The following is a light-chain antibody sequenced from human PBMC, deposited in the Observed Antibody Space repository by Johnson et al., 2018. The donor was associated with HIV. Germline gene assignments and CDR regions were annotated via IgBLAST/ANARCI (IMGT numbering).Light chain of an antibody. Sequence: QSVLTQPPSVSAAPGQKVTISCSGSSSNIGRNYVSWYQQLPGTAPKLLIFDNNKRPSGIPDRFSASKSGTSATLGITGLQTGDEAVYCCGPWDSSLSAYVCGTGTKVTVL. V-gene: IGLV1-51*01. CDR2: DNN. CDR3: GPWDSSLSAYV. CDR1: SSNIGRNY. J-gene: IGLJ1*01.